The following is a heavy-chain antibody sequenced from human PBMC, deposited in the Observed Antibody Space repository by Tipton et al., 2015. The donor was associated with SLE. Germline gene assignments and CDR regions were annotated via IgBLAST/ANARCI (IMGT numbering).Heavy chain of an antibody. CDR3: ARQSVQPRGDYFDF. V-gene: IGHV4-59*08. D-gene: IGHD1-1*01. J-gene: IGHJ4*02. CDR1: GGSISSYY. CDR2: VHYGGNT. Sequence: TLSLTCTVSGGSISSYYWSWIRQPPGKGLEWIGSVHYGGNTYYNPSLKSRVTISLDTSKNQFSLKLNSVAAADTAVYYCARQSVQPRGDYFDFWGQGPLVTVAS.